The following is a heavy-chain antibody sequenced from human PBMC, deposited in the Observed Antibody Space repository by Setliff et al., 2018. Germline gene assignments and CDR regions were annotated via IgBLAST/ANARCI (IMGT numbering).Heavy chain of an antibody. CDR2: IYSSGSI. CDR1: GGSISGYY. Sequence: KTSETLSLTCNVSGGSISGYYWSWIRQPPGKGLEWIGNIYSSGSIKHNPSLRSRVTISVDTVKNQFSLRLSSLTAADTAVYYCARAPDSGTYYNLYPYYNDVWGKGTTVTVSS. J-gene: IGHJ6*03. D-gene: IGHD1-26*01. CDR3: ARAPDSGTYYNLYPYYNDV. V-gene: IGHV4-59*08.